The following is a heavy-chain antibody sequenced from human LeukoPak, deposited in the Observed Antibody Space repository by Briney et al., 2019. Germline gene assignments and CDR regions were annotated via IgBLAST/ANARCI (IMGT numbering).Heavy chain of an antibody. V-gene: IGHV4-61*01. CDR1: GGSVSSGSYY. CDR2: IYYSGST. J-gene: IGHJ4*02. CDR3: ARVGDSSGYYSLDY. Sequence: SETLSLTCTVSGGSVSSGSYYWSWIRQPPGKGLEWIGYIYYSGSTNYNPSLKSRVTISVDTSKNQFSLKLSSVTAADTAVYYCARVGDSSGYYSLDYWGQGTLVTVSS. D-gene: IGHD3-22*01.